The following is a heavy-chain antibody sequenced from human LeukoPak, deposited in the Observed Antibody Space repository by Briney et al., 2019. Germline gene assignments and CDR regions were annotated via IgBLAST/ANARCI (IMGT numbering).Heavy chain of an antibody. CDR1: GFIVNTNY. CDR3: ARDSYGDANFDT. J-gene: IGHJ4*02. D-gene: IGHD4-17*01. Sequence: GGSLRLSCAASGFIVNTNYMSWVRQAPGRGLEWVSFIYADGNTYYADSVKGRFTISRDISKNAVFLQMNSLRAEDTAVYYCARDSYGDANFDTWGQGTLVTVPS. V-gene: IGHV3-53*01. CDR2: IYADGNT.